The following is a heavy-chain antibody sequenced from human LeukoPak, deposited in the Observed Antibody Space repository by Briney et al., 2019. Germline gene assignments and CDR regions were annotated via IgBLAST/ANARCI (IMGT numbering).Heavy chain of an antibody. CDR2: ISSSSSYI. V-gene: IGHV3-21*01. D-gene: IGHD6-13*01. CDR3: ARDFGTAAPVDAFDI. CDR1: GFTFSSYS. Sequence: GGSLRLSCAASGFTFSSYSMNWVRQAPGKGLEWVSSISSSSSYIYYADSVKGRFTISRDNAKNSLYLQMNSLRAEDTAVYYCARDFGTAAPVDAFDIWGQGRMVTVSA. J-gene: IGHJ3*02.